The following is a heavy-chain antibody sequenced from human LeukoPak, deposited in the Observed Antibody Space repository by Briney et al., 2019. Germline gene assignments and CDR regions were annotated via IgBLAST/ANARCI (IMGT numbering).Heavy chain of an antibody. CDR3: ARGRGLSYYYGPGSFLDV. J-gene: IGHJ6*04. D-gene: IGHD3-10*01. CDR1: GFTFDDYA. Sequence: PGGSLRLSCAASGFTFDDYAMHWVRQAPGKGLEWVSLISWDGGSTYYADSVKGRFTISRDNSKNSLYLQMNSLRAEDTALYYCARGRGLSYYYGPGSFLDVWGKGTTVTVSS. CDR2: ISWDGGST. V-gene: IGHV3-43D*04.